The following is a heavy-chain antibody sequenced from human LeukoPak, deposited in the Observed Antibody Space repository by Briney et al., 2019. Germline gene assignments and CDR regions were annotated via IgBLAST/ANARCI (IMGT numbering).Heavy chain of an antibody. CDR2: IKSDGGT. V-gene: IGHV3-74*01. Sequence: GGSLRLSCAASGFTFSTYLMHWVLQAPGKGLLWVSRIKSDGGTNYADSVKGRFTISRDNAKKRVSLQMNRLRPEDTGVYYCARAPSEIGGYYPEYFRHWGQGTLVTVSS. CDR3: ARAPSEIGGYYPEYFRH. J-gene: IGHJ1*01. CDR1: GFTFSTYL. D-gene: IGHD3-22*01.